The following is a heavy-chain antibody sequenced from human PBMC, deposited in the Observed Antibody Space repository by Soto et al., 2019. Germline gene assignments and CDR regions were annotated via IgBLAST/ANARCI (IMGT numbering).Heavy chain of an antibody. V-gene: IGHV4-59*01. Sequence: SXTLSLTCAVSDGAISSYYWSWIRQPPGKGLEWIGYIYYTGSTNYNPSLKSRVIISVDTSKNQFSLKLSSVTAADTAVYYCARARVGASFDYWGQGTLVTVSS. D-gene: IGHD1-26*01. CDR1: DGAISSYY. J-gene: IGHJ4*02. CDR3: ARARVGASFDY. CDR2: IYYTGST.